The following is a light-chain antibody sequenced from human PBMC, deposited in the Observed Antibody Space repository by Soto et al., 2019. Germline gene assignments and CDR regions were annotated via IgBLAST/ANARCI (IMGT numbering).Light chain of an antibody. V-gene: IGKV3-11*01. Sequence: EVVLTQSPVTLSLSPGERDTLSCRASQNINNYLAWYQQKPGQPPRLLIYDAFNRATGIPARFSGSGSGTDFILTISSLEPEDFGVYYCQQRNNWVTFGGGTKLEIK. J-gene: IGKJ4*01. CDR1: QNINNY. CDR2: DAF. CDR3: QQRNNWVT.